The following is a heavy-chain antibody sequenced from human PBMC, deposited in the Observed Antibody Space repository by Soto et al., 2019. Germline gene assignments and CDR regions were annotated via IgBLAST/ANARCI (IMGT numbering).Heavy chain of an antibody. J-gene: IGHJ4*02. D-gene: IGHD3-22*01. Sequence: GASVKVSWEDSGGSFSSNAISWVRQAPGQGLEWMGGIIPIFGTANYAQKFQGRVTITADESTSTAYMELSSLRSEDTAVYYCARDFRYGYYYDSSGYYDPDYFDYWGQGTLVTVSS. V-gene: IGHV1-69*13. CDR2: IIPIFGTA. CDR1: GGSFSSNA. CDR3: ARDFRYGYYYDSSGYYDPDYFDY.